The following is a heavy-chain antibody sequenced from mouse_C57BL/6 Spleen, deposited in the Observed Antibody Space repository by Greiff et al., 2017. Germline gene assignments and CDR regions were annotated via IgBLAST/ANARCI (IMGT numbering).Heavy chain of an antibody. Sequence: QVQLQQSGAELVKPGASVKISCKASGYAFSSYWMNWVKQRHGKGLEWIGQIDPGDGATNYNGKFKGKATLTADKSSSTSYMQRSSLTSEDSAVYFCARGDDGYSLFDYWGQGTTLTVAS. V-gene: IGHV1-80*01. CDR3: ARGDDGYSLFDY. J-gene: IGHJ2*01. D-gene: IGHD2-3*01. CDR2: IDPGDGAT. CDR1: GYAFSSYW.